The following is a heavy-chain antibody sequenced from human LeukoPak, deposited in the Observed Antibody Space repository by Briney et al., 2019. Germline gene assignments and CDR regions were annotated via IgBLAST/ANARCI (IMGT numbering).Heavy chain of an antibody. V-gene: IGHV4-59*01. D-gene: IGHD3-16*02. CDR2: IYYSGST. CDR1: GGSISSYY. CDR3: ARDLLSVNGWFDP. Sequence: PSETLSLTCTVSGGSISSYYWSWIRQPPGKGLEWIGYIYYSGSTNYNPSLKSRVTISVDTSKNQFSLKLSSVTAADTAVYYCARDLLSVNGWFDPWGQGTLVTVSS. J-gene: IGHJ5*02.